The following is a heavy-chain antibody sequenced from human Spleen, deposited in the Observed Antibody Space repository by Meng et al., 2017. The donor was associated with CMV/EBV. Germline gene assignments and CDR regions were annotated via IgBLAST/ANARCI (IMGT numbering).Heavy chain of an antibody. Sequence: SETLSLTCAVYGESFSGYYWSWIRQPPGKGLEWIGKVNHTGNTNYNPSLKSRVTISVDTSKNQFSLKLSSVTAADTAVYYCARETMILVVDYWGQGTLVTVSS. J-gene: IGHJ4*02. CDR3: ARETMILVVDY. V-gene: IGHV4-34*01. CDR1: GESFSGYY. CDR2: VNHTGNT. D-gene: IGHD3-22*01.